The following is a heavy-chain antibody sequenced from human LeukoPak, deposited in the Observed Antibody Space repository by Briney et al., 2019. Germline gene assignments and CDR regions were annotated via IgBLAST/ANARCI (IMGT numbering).Heavy chain of an antibody. V-gene: IGHV4-59*01. CDR3: AREYSSGWSGAGY. CDR1: GGSISSYY. D-gene: IGHD6-19*01. J-gene: IGHJ4*02. Sequence: SETLSLTCTVSGGSISSYYWSWIRQPPGKGLEWIGYIYYSGSTNYNPSLESRVAISVDTSKNQFSLKLSSVTAADTAVYYCAREYSSGWSGAGYWGQGTLVTVSS. CDR2: IYYSGST.